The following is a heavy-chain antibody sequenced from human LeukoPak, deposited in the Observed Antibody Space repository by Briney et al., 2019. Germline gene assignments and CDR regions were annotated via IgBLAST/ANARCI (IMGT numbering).Heavy chain of an antibody. CDR3: ARVWFGHYGMDV. CDR2: IYYSGST. CDR1: GGSISSYY. J-gene: IGHJ6*02. V-gene: IGHV4-59*01. D-gene: IGHD3-10*01. Sequence: SETLSLTCTVSGGSISSYYWSWIRQPPGKGLEWIGYIYYSGSTNYNPSLKSRVTISVDTSKNQFSLELSSVTAADTAVYYCARVWFGHYGMDVWGQGTTVTVSS.